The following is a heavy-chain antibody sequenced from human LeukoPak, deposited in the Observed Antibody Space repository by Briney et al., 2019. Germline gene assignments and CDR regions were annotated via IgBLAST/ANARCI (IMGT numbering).Heavy chain of an antibody. D-gene: IGHD2-15*01. Sequence: GASVKVSCKASGGTFSSYAISWVRQAPGQGLEWMGGIIPIFGTANYAQKFQGRVTITADESTSTAYMELSSLRSEDTAVYYCASDPGRYCSGGSCYSPWGQGTLVTVSS. CDR3: ASDPGRYCSGGSCYSP. CDR2: IIPIFGTA. J-gene: IGHJ5*02. CDR1: GGTFSSYA. V-gene: IGHV1-69*13.